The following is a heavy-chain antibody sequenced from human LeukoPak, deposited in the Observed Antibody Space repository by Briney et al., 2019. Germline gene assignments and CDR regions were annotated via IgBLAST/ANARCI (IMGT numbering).Heavy chain of an antibody. CDR2: ISSSGSTT. CDR3: AKDRWDSYYYGSTSYIDAFDI. CDR1: GLTFSDYY. D-gene: IGHD3-22*01. J-gene: IGHJ3*02. V-gene: IGHV3-11*01. Sequence: PGGSLRLSCAASGLTFSDYYMSWIRQAPGKGLEWVSYISSSGSTTYYADSVKGRFTISRDNSKNTLYLQMNSLRAEDTAIYYCAKDRWDSYYYGSTSYIDAFDIWGQGTMVTVSS.